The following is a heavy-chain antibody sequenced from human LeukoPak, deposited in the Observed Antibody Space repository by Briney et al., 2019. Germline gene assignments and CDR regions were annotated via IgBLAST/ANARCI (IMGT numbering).Heavy chain of an antibody. V-gene: IGHV3-13*01. CDR1: GFTFSSYD. CDR3: VRGDVGFDP. D-gene: IGHD2-21*01. J-gene: IGHJ5*02. Sequence: GGSLRLSCTASGFTFSSYDMHWVRQPTGEGLEWVSGVGKAGDTYYLGSVKGRFTISRENAKNSLYLQMNSLRVGDTAVYYCVRGDVGFDPWGQGTLVTVSS. CDR2: VGKAGDT.